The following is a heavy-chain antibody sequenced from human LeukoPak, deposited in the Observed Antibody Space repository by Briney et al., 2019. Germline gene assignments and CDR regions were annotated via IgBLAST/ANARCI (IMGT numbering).Heavy chain of an antibody. CDR1: GFTFSSCA. V-gene: IGHV3-23*01. D-gene: IGHD1-14*01. Sequence: GGSLRLSCAAAGFTFSSCAMTWVRQAPGKGLEWVASITGDGTRTYYTDSVKGRVTISRDNSQKTLYLQMNSLRADETAMYYCACTPRADMGPLNYWGQGTLVTVST. CDR3: ACTPRADMGPLNY. CDR2: ITGDGTRT. J-gene: IGHJ4*02.